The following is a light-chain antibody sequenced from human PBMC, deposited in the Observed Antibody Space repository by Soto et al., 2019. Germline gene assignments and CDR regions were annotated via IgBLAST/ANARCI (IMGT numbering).Light chain of an antibody. CDR1: SGHSNYA. J-gene: IGLJ2*01. CDR3: QTWRSGIVV. Sequence: QLVLTQSPSASASLGASVKLTCTLSSGHSNYAIAWHQQQSEKGPRYLMKLNSDGSHSKGDGIPDRFAGSSSGAERYRTISGLQSEDGARDYGQTWRSGIVVFGGGSQVTVL. V-gene: IGLV4-69*01. CDR2: LNSDGSH.